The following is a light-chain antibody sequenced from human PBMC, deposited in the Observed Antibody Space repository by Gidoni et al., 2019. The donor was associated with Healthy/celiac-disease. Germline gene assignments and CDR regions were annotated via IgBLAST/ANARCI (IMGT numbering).Light chain of an antibody. V-gene: IGKV1-39*01. CDR1: QSISSY. CDR2: AAS. CDR3: QQSYSILPWT. J-gene: IGKJ2*02. Sequence: DIQMTQSPSSLSASVGDRVTITCRASQSISSYLNWYQQKPGKAPKLLIYAASSLQSGSGTDFTLTISSLQPEDFAIYYCQQSYSILPWTFGQXTKLEIK.